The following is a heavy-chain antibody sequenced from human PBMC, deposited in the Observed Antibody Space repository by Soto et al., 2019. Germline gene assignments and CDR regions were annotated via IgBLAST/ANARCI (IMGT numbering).Heavy chain of an antibody. Sequence: GESLKISCKGSGYSFTSYWIGWVRQMPGKGLEWMGIIYPGDSDTRYSPSFQGQVTISADKSISTAYLQWSSLKASDTAMYYCARQLLRYFDWSPYYFDYWGQGTLDTVSS. CDR1: GYSFTSYW. J-gene: IGHJ4*02. D-gene: IGHD3-9*01. CDR3: ARQLLRYFDWSPYYFDY. CDR2: IYPGDSDT. V-gene: IGHV5-51*01.